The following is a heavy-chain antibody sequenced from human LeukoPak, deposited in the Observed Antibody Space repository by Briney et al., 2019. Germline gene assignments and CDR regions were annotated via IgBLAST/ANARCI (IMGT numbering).Heavy chain of an antibody. CDR2: INHSGST. CDR3: ARHPRIQLWLYYYFDY. V-gene: IGHV4-34*01. Sequence: PSETLSLTCAVYGGSFSGYYWSWIRQPPGKGLEWIGEINHSGSTNYNPSLKSRVTISVDTSKNQFSLKLSSVTAADTAVYYCARHPRIQLWLYYYFDYWGQGTLVTVSS. D-gene: IGHD5-18*01. CDR1: GGSFSGYY. J-gene: IGHJ4*02.